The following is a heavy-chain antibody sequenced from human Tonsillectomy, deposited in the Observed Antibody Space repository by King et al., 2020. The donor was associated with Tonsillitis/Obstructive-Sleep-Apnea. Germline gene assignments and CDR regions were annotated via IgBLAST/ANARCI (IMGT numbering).Heavy chain of an antibody. D-gene: IGHD2-15*01. CDR3: ATGPRDIVVVVAATRHAFDI. J-gene: IGHJ3*02. V-gene: IGHV1-24*01. Sequence: GQLVQSGAEVKKPGASVKVSCKVSGYTLTELSMHWVRQAPGKGLEWMGGFDPEDGETIYAQKFQGRVTMTEDTSTDTAYMELSSLRSEDTDVYYCATGPRDIVVVVAATRHAFDIWGQGTMVTVSS. CDR1: GYTLTELS. CDR2: FDPEDGET.